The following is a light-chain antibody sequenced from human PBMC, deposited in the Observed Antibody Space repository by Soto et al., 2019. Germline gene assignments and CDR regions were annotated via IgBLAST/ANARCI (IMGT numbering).Light chain of an antibody. CDR1: QSVASSY. CDR3: QQYGSSSYT. V-gene: IGKV3-20*01. J-gene: IGKJ2*01. CDR2: GAS. Sequence: EIVLTQSPGTLSLSPGEGATLSCRASQSVASSYLAWYQQKPGQAPRFIIYGASNRATGTPDRFSGGGSGTDFTLTISRLEPEDFAVYYCQQYGSSSYTFGQGTKLEIK.